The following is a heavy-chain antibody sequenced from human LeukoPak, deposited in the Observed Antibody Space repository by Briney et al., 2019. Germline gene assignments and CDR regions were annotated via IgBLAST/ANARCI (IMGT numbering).Heavy chain of an antibody. J-gene: IGHJ3*02. CDR3: ARLVVTVYDAFDI. D-gene: IGHD2-21*02. Sequence: GGSLRLSCAASGFTFSSYAMHWVRQAPGKGLEWVAVISYDGSNKYYADSVKGRFTISRDNSKNPLYLQMNSLRAEDTAVYYCARLVVTVYDAFDIWGQGTMVTVSS. CDR1: GFTFSSYA. V-gene: IGHV3-30-3*01. CDR2: ISYDGSNK.